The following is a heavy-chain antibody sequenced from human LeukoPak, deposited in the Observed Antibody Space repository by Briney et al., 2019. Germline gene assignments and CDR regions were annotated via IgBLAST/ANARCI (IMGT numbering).Heavy chain of an antibody. J-gene: IGHJ4*02. V-gene: IGHV1-69*10. CDR1: VGTFTSYT. CDR3: ARGHYYDSSGYYYPFDY. CDR2: IIPILGIA. D-gene: IGHD3-22*01. Sequence: SVKVSSXASVGTFTSYTISWVPEAPGQRLEWMGGIIPILGIANYAQKFQGRVTITADKSTSTAYMELSSLRSEDTAVYYCARGHYYDSSGYYYPFDYWGQGTLVTVSS.